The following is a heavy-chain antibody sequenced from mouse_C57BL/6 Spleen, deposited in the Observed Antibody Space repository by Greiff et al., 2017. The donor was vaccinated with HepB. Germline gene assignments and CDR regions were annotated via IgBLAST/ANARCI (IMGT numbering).Heavy chain of an antibody. J-gene: IGHJ2*01. CDR3: AREGQLGRRDYFDY. D-gene: IGHD4-1*02. CDR1: GYSITSGYY. V-gene: IGHV3-6*01. Sequence: EVQLVESGPGLVKPSQSLSLTCSVTGYSITSGYYWNWIRQFPGNKLEWMGYISYDGSNNYNPSLKNRISITRDTSKNQFFLKLNSVTTEDTATYYCAREGQLGRRDYFDYWGQGTTLTVSS. CDR2: ISYDGSN.